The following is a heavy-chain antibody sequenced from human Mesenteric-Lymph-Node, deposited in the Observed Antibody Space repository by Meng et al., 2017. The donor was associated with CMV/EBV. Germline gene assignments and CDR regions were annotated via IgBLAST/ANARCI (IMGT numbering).Heavy chain of an antibody. CDR1: GGYISSSNW. J-gene: IGHJ4*02. CDR3: ARDVRSGTSVGL. CDR2: IYHGGST. V-gene: IGHV4-4*02. D-gene: IGHD1-26*01. Sequence: TCAVSGGYISSSNWWSWVCQPPGKGLEWIGEIYHGGSTNYNPSLKSRVTISVDKSKNQFSLKLSSMTAADTAVYYCARDVRSGTSVGLWGQGTLVTVSS.